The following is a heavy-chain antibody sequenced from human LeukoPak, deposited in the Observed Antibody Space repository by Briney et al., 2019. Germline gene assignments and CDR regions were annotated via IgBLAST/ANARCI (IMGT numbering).Heavy chain of an antibody. V-gene: IGHV1-18*04. CDR3: ARGGSGWFDAFDI. J-gene: IGHJ3*02. Sequence: ASVKVSCKASGYSFTDYYIHWVRQAPGQGLEWMGWISAYNGNTNYAQKLQGRVTMTTDTSTSTAYMELRSLRSDDTAVYYCARGGSGWFDAFDIWGQGTMVTVSS. CDR2: ISAYNGNT. CDR1: GYSFTDYY. D-gene: IGHD6-19*01.